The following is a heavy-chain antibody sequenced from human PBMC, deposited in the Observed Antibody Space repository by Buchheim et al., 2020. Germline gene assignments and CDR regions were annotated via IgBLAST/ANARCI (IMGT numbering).Heavy chain of an antibody. D-gene: IGHD6-19*01. Sequence: QVQLVQSGAEVKKPGASVKVSCKASGYTFTSYYMHWVRQAPGQGLEWMGIINPSGGSTSYAPKFQGRVTMTRDTSTSTVYMELSSLRSEDTAVYYCARTDPERKIAVAGPFDDWGQGTL. CDR2: INPSGGST. V-gene: IGHV1-46*01. J-gene: IGHJ4*02. CDR1: GYTFTSYY. CDR3: ARTDPERKIAVAGPFDD.